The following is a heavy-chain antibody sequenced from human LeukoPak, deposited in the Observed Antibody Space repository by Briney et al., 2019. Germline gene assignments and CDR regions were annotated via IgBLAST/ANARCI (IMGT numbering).Heavy chain of an antibody. CDR1: GFTFSSYA. D-gene: IGHD5-24*01. Sequence: PGGSLRLSCAASGFTFSSYAMSWVRQAPGKGLEWVSAISSSGDTYYAGSVKGRFTISRDNSKNTLYLQMNSLRAEDTAVYYCGKDDWLKWEVPGYWGQGTLVTVSS. CDR2: ISSSGDT. J-gene: IGHJ4*02. V-gene: IGHV3-23*01. CDR3: GKDDWLKWEVPGY.